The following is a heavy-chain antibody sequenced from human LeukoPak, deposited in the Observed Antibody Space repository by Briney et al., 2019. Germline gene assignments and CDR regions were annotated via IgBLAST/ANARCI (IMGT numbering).Heavy chain of an antibody. V-gene: IGHV4-59*01. CDR2: IYYSGST. Sequence: SETLSLTCTVSGGSISTYYWSWIRQPPGKGLEWIGHIYYSGSTNYNPSLKSRVTISVDTSKNNFSLKLNSVTAADTAVYYCAIGRQLCVKFDFWGEGTLVTVSS. D-gene: IGHD3-16*01. CDR1: GGSISTYY. CDR3: AIGRQLCVKFDF. J-gene: IGHJ4*02.